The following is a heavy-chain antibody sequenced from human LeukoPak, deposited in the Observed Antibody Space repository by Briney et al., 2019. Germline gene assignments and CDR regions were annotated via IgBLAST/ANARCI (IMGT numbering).Heavy chain of an antibody. V-gene: IGHV4-34*01. CDR2: INHSGST. D-gene: IGHD3-16*01. Sequence: SETLSLTCAVYGGSFSGYYWSWIRQPPGKGLEWIGEINHSGSTNYNPSLKSRVTISVDTSKNQFSLKLSSVTAADTAVYHCVRGLRRFLFNYYYMDVWGKGTTVTVSS. CDR1: GGSFSGYY. CDR3: VRGLRRFLFNYYYMDV. J-gene: IGHJ6*03.